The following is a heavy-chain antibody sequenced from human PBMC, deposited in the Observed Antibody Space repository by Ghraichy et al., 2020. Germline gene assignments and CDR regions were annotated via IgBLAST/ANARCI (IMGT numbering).Heavy chain of an antibody. J-gene: IGHJ3*02. CDR3: ARDASPIHCGCYCPYAFDI. CDR2: ISSTGSTT. Sequence: GGSLRLSCAASGFTFSNYEMNWVRQAPGKGLEWVSYISSTGSTTYYTNYADSVKGRFTISRDNAKNSLYLQMNSLRVEDTAVYYCARDASPIHCGCYCPYAFDIWGQGTMVTVS. D-gene: IGHD3-22*01. V-gene: IGHV3-48*03. CDR1: GFTFSNYE.